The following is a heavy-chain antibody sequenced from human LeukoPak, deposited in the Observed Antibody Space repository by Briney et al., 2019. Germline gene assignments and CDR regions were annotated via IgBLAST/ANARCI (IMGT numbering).Heavy chain of an antibody. CDR1: GYIFTNYF. D-gene: IGHD3-22*01. CDR3: ARVKSYYYDTSDKDAFDI. V-gene: IGHV1-46*01. CDR2: INPRGGST. J-gene: IGHJ3*02. Sequence: ATVKVSCKASGYIFTNYFMHWVRQAPGQGLEWMGIINPRGGSTSYTQKFQGRVTMTRDTSTSTVYMELSSLRSEDTAVYCCARVKSYYYDTSDKDAFDIWGQGTMVTVSS.